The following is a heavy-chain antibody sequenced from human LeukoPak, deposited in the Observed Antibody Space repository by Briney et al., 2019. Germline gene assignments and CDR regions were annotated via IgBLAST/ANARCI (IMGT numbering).Heavy chain of an antibody. V-gene: IGHV4-59*11. J-gene: IGHJ4*02. D-gene: IGHD1-26*01. CDR1: GGSINGHY. CDR2: ASYIRGT. Sequence: PSETLSLTCTVSGGSINGHYWTWIRQPPGKGLEWIGYASYIRGTNYNPSLKSRVSMSVDASKNEFSLKLSSVTAADTGVYYCATSYGGYVLDYWGQGALVIVSS. CDR3: ATSYGGYVLDY.